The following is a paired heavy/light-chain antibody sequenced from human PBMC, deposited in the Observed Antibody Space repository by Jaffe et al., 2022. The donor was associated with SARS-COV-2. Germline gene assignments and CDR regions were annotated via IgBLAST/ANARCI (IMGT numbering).Heavy chain of an antibody. CDR1: GFSFSRYA. Sequence: QVQLVESGGGVVQPGRSLRLSCAASGFSFSRYAIHWVRQAPGKGLEWVAVISYDGTHKYYADSVKGRFTISRDNSKDTLFLQMSSLRADDTASYYCARDNVDGSAYYQSFDSWGQGTLVTVSS. V-gene: IGHV3-30*04. D-gene: IGHD3-22*01. CDR3: ARDNVDGSAYYQSFDS. J-gene: IGHJ4*02. CDR2: ISYDGTHK.
Light chain of an antibody. V-gene: IGLV1-51*01. J-gene: IGLJ3*02. CDR2: DNN. CDR1: TFNIGRNY. Sequence: QSVLTQPPSVSAAPGQRVTISCSGSTFNIGRNYVSWYQHLPGTAPKLLIYDNNKRPSGISDRLSGSKSGTSATLDITGLQTGDEGDYYCGTWDDSLSAGVFGGGTKLTVL. CDR3: GTWDDSLSAGV.